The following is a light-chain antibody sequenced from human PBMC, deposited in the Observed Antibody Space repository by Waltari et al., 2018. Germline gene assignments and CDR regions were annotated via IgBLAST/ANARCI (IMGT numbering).Light chain of an antibody. CDR3: QQYNNWPLT. Sequence: IVMTQSPATLSVSPGERATLSCRASQSVSSNLAWYQQKPGQAPRLLIYGASTRATGIPARFSGRGSGTEFTLTISSLQSEDFAVYYCQQYNNWPLTFGQGTKLEIK. J-gene: IGKJ2*01. CDR1: QSVSSN. CDR2: GAS. V-gene: IGKV3-15*01.